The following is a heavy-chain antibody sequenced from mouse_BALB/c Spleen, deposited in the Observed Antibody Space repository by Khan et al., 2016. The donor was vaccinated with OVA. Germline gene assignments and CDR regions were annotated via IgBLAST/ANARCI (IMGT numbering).Heavy chain of an antibody. J-gene: IGHJ2*01. CDR1: GFTFSSYG. Sequence: QRVESGGGLVQPGGSRKLSCAASGFTFSSYGMHWVRQAPEKGLEWVAYISGDSSTIYYADTVKGRFTISRDNPKNTLFLQMTSLMSEDTARYYCATSYFYGYYFDYWGPGTTLTVSS. D-gene: IGHD1-1*01. V-gene: IGHV5-17*02. CDR2: ISGDSSTI. CDR3: ATSYFYGYYFDY.